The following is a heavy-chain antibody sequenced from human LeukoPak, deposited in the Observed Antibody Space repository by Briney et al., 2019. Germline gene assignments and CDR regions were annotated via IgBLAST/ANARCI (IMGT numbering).Heavy chain of an antibody. Sequence: GGSLRLSCAASGFTFDDYAMHWVRQAPGKGLKWVSLISWDGGSTYYADSVKGRFTISRDNSKNSLYLQMNILRAEDTALYYCAKQIPPGGAVAGHDAFDIWGQGTMVTVSS. D-gene: IGHD6-19*01. V-gene: IGHV3-43D*03. CDR3: AKQIPPGGAVAGHDAFDI. CDR1: GFTFDDYA. CDR2: ISWDGGST. J-gene: IGHJ3*02.